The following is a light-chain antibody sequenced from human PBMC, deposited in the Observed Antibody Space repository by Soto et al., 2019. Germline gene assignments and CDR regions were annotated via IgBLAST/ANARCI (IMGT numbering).Light chain of an antibody. CDR3: GSWDSSLSAYV. Sequence: QSVLTQPPSVSAAPGQKVTISCSGSSSNIGGNSVSWYQQLPGTAPKHLIYDDNKRPSGIPDRFSGSKSGTSATLGITGFQTGDEADYYCGSWDSSLSAYVFGTGTKVNVL. CDR2: DDN. CDR1: SSNIGGNS. J-gene: IGLJ1*01. V-gene: IGLV1-51*01.